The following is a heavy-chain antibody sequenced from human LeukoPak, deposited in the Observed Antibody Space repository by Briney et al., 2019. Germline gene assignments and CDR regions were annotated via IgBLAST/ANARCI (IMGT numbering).Heavy chain of an antibody. V-gene: IGHV1-18*01. CDR3: ARLVPAAYDYYYYYMDV. Sequence: ASVKVSCMASGYTFTSYGISWVRQALGQGLEWMGWISAYNGNTNYAQKLQGRVTMTTDTSTSTAYMELRSLRSDDTAVYYCARLVPAAYDYYYYYMDVWGKGTTVTVSS. D-gene: IGHD2-2*01. J-gene: IGHJ6*03. CDR1: GYTFTSYG. CDR2: ISAYNGNT.